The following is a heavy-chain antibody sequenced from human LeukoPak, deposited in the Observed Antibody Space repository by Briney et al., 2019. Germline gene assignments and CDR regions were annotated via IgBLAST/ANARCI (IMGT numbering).Heavy chain of an antibody. CDR1: GFTFSSYA. CDR3: AKNSYYDSL. Sequence: GGSLRLSCAASGFTFSSYALTWVRQAPGMGLEWVSAISGSGDTTYYADSVKGRFTISRDNSKNTLYLQMNSLRTEDTAVYYCAKNSYYDSLWGQGTLVTVSS. D-gene: IGHD3-3*01. J-gene: IGHJ4*02. CDR2: ISGSGDTT. V-gene: IGHV3-23*01.